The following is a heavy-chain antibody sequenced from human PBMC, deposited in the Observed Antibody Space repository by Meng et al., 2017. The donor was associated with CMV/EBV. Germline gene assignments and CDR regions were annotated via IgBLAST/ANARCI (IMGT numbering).Heavy chain of an antibody. D-gene: IGHD5-24*01. CDR2: ISSSSSYI. V-gene: IGHV3-21*04. J-gene: IGHJ4*02. Sequence: GGSLRLSCAASGFTFSSYSMNWVRQAPGKGLEWVSSISSSSSYIYYADSVKGRFTISRDNSKNTLYLQMNSLRAEDTAVYYCAKPSTRDGYNYDYWGQGTLVTVSS. CDR1: GFTFSSYS. CDR3: AKPSTRDGYNYDY.